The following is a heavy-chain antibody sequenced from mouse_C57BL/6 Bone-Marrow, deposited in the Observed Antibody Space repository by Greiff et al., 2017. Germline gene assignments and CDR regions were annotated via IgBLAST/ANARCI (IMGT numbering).Heavy chain of an antibody. CDR1: GFTFSSYA. J-gene: IGHJ3*01. CDR2: ISDGGSYT. Sequence: DVKLQESGGGLVKPGGSLKLSCAASGFTFSSYAMSWVRQTPEKRLEWVATISDGGSYTYYPDNVKGRFTISRDNAKNNLYLQMSHLKSEDTAMYYCARDGGWLLPSWFAYWGQGTLVTVSA. D-gene: IGHD2-3*01. V-gene: IGHV5-4*01. CDR3: ARDGGWLLPSWFAY.